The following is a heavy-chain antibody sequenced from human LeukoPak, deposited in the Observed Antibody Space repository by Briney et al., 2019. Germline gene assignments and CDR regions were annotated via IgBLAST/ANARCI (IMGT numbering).Heavy chain of an antibody. CDR2: ISYDGSNK. CDR3: AKGSYGSGSYNFQH. D-gene: IGHD3-10*01. V-gene: IGHV3-30*04. CDR1: GFTFSSYA. Sequence: GGSLRLSCAASGFTFSSYAMHWVRQAPGKGLEWVAVISYDGSNKYYADSVKGRFTISRDNSKNTLYLQMNSLRAEDTAVYYCAKGSYGSGSYNFQHWGQGTLVTVSS. J-gene: IGHJ1*01.